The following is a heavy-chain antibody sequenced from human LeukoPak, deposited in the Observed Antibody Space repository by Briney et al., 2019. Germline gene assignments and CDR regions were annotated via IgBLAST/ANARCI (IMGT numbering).Heavy chain of an antibody. V-gene: IGHV3-30*18. J-gene: IGHJ4*02. D-gene: IGHD3-22*01. Sequence: GGSLRLSCAASGFTFSSYAMSWVRQAPGKGLEWVAVISYDGSNKYYADSVKGRFTISRDNSKNTLYLQMNSLRAEHTAVYYCAKVQSYYYDSSGELDYWGQGTLVTVSS. CDR3: AKVQSYYYDSSGELDY. CDR2: ISYDGSNK. CDR1: GFTFSSYA.